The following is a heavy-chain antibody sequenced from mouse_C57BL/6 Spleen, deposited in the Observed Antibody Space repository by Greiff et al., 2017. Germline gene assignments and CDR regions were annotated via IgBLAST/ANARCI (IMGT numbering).Heavy chain of an antibody. D-gene: IGHD2-5*01. V-gene: IGHV5-4*01. CDR2: ISDGGSYT. J-gene: IGHJ3*01. Sequence: VQLKESGGGLVKPGGSLKLSCAASGFTFSSYAMSWVRQTPEKRLEWVATISDGGSYTYYPDNVKGRFTISRDNAKNNLYLQMSHLKSEDTAMYYCARVDYSNSWFAYWGQGTLVTVSA. CDR1: GFTFSSYA. CDR3: ARVDYSNSWFAY.